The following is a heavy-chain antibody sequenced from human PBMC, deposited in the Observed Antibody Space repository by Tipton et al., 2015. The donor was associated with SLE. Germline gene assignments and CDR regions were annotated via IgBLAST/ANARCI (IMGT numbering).Heavy chain of an antibody. J-gene: IGHJ4*02. D-gene: IGHD6-19*01. Sequence: LRLSCAVSGFSISSGYYWGWIRQPPGKGLEWIGSMYHGGNTFYNPSLKSRVTISLDTSENLFSLKLSSVTAADTAVYYCARATRIIAVSGTSPHYFNSWGQGILVTVSS. CDR1: GFSISSGYY. CDR3: ARATRIIAVSGTSPHYFNS. V-gene: IGHV4-38-2*01. CDR2: MYHGGNT.